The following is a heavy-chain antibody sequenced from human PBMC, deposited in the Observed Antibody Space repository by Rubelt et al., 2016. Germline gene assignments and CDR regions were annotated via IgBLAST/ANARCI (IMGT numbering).Heavy chain of an antibody. CDR3: ARGGGVVVVPAATYFDY. V-gene: IGHV3-53*01. D-gene: IGHD2-2*01. CDR2: IYSGGST. J-gene: IGHJ4*02. Sequence: WVRQAPGKGLEWVSVIYSGGSTYYADSVKGRFTIPRDNSKNTLYLQMNSLRAEDTAVYYCARGGGVVVVPAATYFDYWGQGTLVTVSS.